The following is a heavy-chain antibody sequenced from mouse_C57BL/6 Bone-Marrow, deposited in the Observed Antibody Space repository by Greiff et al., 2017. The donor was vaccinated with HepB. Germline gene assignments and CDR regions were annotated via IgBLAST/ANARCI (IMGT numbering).Heavy chain of an antibody. CDR2: INPYNGGT. D-gene: IGHD2-4*01. CDR1: GYTFTDYY. V-gene: IGHV1-19*01. J-gene: IGHJ2*01. Sequence: VQLQQPGTELVKPGASVKLSCKASGYTFTDYYMNWVKQSHGKSLEWIGVINPYNGGTSYNQKFKGKATLTVDKSSSTAYMELNSLTSEDSAVYYCARGFYDYHFDYWGQGTTLTVSS. CDR3: ARGFYDYHFDY.